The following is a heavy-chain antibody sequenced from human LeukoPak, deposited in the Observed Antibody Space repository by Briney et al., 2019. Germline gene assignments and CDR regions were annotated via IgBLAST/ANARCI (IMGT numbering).Heavy chain of an antibody. CDR3: ARVAAYYYDSSGYQDAFDI. CDR1: GYTFTGYY. Sequence: ASVKVSCKASGYTFTGYYMHWVRQAPGQGLEWMGWINPNSGGTNYAQKFQGRVTMTRDTSISTAYMELSRLRSDDTAVYYCARVAAYYYDSSGYQDAFDIWGQGTMVTVSS. V-gene: IGHV1-2*02. CDR2: INPNSGGT. D-gene: IGHD3-22*01. J-gene: IGHJ3*02.